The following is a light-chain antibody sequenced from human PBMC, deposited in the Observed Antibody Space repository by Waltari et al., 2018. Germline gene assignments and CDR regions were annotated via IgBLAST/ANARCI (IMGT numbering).Light chain of an antibody. CDR1: SGHSSNI. J-gene: IGLJ3*02. CDR2: VNSHGSH. V-gene: IGLV4-69*01. Sequence: QLVLTQSPSASASLGASVKLTCTLSSGHSSNIIAWLQQQPEKGPRYLMKVNSHGSHSKRDGIPDRCSGSSSGAERYLTSSTVRSEDEAGYYCQTGSHGTWVFGGGTKLTVL. CDR3: QTGSHGTWV.